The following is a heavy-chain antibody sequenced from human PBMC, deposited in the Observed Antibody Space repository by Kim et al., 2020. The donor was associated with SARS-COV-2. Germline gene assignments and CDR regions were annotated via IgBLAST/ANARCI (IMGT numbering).Heavy chain of an antibody. CDR1: GGSISSYY. Sequence: SETLSLTCTVSGGSISSYYWSWIRQPAGKGLEWIGRIYTSGSTNYNPSLKSRVTMSVDTSKNQFSLKLSSVTAADTAVYYCARDRVSCSSTSCYKAFDIWGQGTMVTVSS. CDR2: IYTSGST. D-gene: IGHD2-2*02. CDR3: ARDRVSCSSTSCYKAFDI. V-gene: IGHV4-4*07. J-gene: IGHJ3*02.